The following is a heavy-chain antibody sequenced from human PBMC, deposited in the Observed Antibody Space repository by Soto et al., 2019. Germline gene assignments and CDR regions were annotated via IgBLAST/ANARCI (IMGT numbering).Heavy chain of an antibody. CDR3: TRSNDFWSGLNYYYGMDV. D-gene: IGHD3-3*01. CDR2: IRSKANSYAT. J-gene: IGHJ6*02. V-gene: IGHV3-73*01. Sequence: PGGSLRLSCAASGFTFSGSAMHWVRQASGKGLEWFGRIRSKANSYATAYAASVKGRFTISRDDSKNTAYLQMNSLKTEDTAVYYCTRSNDFWSGLNYYYGMDVWGQGT. CDR1: GFTFSGSA.